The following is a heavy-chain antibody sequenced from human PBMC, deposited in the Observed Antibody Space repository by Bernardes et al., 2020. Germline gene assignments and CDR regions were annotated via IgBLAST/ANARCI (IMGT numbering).Heavy chain of an antibody. Sequence: GGSLRLSCAASGFTFSSYSMNWVRQAPGKGLEWVSSISSSSSYIYYADSVKGRFTISRDNAKNSLYLQMNSLRAEDTAVYYCARDGSVGTRKFDYWGQGTLVTVSS. V-gene: IGHV3-21*01. CDR3: ARDGSVGTRKFDY. CDR2: ISSSSSYI. J-gene: IGHJ4*02. CDR1: GFTFSSYS. D-gene: IGHD1-26*01.